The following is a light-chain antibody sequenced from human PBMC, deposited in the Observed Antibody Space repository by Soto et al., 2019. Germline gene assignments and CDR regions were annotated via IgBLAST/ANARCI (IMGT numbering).Light chain of an antibody. V-gene: IGKV1-39*01. J-gene: IGKJ2*01. CDR2: AAS. Sequence: DIQTTQSPSSLSASVGDSVTITCRASQSTKFYLNWYHQKPGRAPELLIYAASTLQSGVPSRFSGRGSGTECTLTISGRQPEAVASYYCLRTYTVPPTFGQGTKLEI. CDR1: QSTKFY. CDR3: LRTYTVPPT.